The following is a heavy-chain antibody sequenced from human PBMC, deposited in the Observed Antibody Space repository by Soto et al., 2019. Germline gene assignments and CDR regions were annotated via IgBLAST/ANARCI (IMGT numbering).Heavy chain of an antibody. CDR1: GFTFSSYA. CDR2: ISYDGSNK. Sequence: QVQLVESGGGVVQPGRSLRLSCAASGFTFSSYAMHWVRQAPGKGLEWVAVISYDGSNKYYADSVKGRFTISRDNSKNTLYLQMNSLRAEDTAVYYCARSRYDSSGYYAHGGGMDVWGQGTTVTVSS. V-gene: IGHV3-30-3*01. D-gene: IGHD3-22*01. J-gene: IGHJ6*02. CDR3: ARSRYDSSGYYAHGGGMDV.